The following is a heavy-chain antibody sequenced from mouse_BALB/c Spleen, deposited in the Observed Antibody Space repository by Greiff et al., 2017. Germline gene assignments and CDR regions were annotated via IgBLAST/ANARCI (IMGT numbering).Heavy chain of an antibody. V-gene: IGHV5-17*02. CDR1: GFTFSSFG. CDR3: AREGGINFDY. D-gene: IGHD2-14*01. CDR2: ISSGSSTI. Sequence: EVQLVESGGGLVQPGGSRKLSCAASGFTFSSFGMHWVRQAPEKGLEWVAYISSGSSTIYYADTVKGRFTISRDNPKNTLFLQMTSLRSEDTAMYYCAREGGINFDYWGQGTTLTVSS. J-gene: IGHJ2*01.